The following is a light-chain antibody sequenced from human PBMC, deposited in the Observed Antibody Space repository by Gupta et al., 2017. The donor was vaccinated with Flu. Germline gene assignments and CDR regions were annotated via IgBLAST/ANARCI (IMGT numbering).Light chain of an antibody. Sequence: VTFGQAASGDSRTSQSRVDSDRSSWLGWYQQKPGKAPKRLIYDVFSRECGVPERFSGSGSDTDFTLKINSVEAEDVGVYYCKQGKSCPRTFGQGTQLEIK. V-gene: IGKV2-30*01. CDR1: QSRVDSDRSSW. CDR2: DVF. J-gene: IGKJ2*01. CDR3: KQGKSCPRT.